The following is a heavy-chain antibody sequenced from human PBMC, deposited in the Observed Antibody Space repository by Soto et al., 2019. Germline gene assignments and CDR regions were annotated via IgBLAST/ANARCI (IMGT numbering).Heavy chain of an antibody. CDR2: XYYSGXT. J-gene: IGHJ4*02. V-gene: IGHV4-59*01. Sequence: SXTPSLTCTVSGGSIRSYYWSWIRQPPGKGLEWIGYXYYSGXTHYNHYLKSXXNISVDTXXXQFYLKLSSVTAADTAVYYCARAVAGNKKFDYWGQGTLVTVSS. CDR3: ARAVAGNKKFDY. CDR1: GGSIRSYY. D-gene: IGHD6-19*01.